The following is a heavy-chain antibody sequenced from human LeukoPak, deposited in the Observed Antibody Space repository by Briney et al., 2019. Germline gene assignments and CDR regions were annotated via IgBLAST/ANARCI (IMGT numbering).Heavy chain of an antibody. D-gene: IGHD3-22*01. CDR2: ISSSGATI. CDR3: ATDQYDNSGYYLSGWFDP. Sequence: GGSLRLSCVASGFTFHNYEMNWVRQAPGKGLEWVSYISSSGATIYYADAVKGRFTISRDNSKNTLYLQMNSLRAEDTAVYYCATDQYDNSGYYLSGWFDPWGQGSLVTVSS. CDR1: GFTFHNYE. J-gene: IGHJ5*02. V-gene: IGHV3-48*03.